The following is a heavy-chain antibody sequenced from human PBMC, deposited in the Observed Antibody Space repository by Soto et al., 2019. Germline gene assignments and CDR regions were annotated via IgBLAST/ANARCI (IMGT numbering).Heavy chain of an antibody. Sequence: ESGGGVVQPGRSLRLSCAASGFTFSSYAMYWVRQAPGKGLEWVAVISYDGNNKYYADSVKGRFTISRDNSKHTLYLQMNSLRAEDTAVYYCARAGCDGGSCYTLVGLRYGMDVWGQGTTVTVSS. CDR1: GFTFSSYA. J-gene: IGHJ6*02. V-gene: IGHV3-30-3*01. CDR3: ARAGCDGGSCYTLVGLRYGMDV. D-gene: IGHD2-15*01. CDR2: ISYDGNNK.